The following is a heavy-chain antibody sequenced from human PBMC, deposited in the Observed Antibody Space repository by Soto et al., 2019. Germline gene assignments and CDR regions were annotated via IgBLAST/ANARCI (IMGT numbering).Heavy chain of an antibody. CDR1: GGTFSSYT. CDR2: IIPILGIA. Sequence: ASVKVSCKASGGTFSSYTISWVRQAPGQGLEWMGRIIPILGIANYAQKFQGRVTITADKSTSTAYMELSSLRSDDTAVYYCAREGVAPYYYYGMDVWGQGTPVTVSS. CDR3: AREGVAPYYYYGMDV. D-gene: IGHD5-12*01. J-gene: IGHJ6*02. V-gene: IGHV1-69*04.